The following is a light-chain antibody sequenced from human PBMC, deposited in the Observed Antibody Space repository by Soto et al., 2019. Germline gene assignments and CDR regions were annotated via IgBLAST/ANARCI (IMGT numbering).Light chain of an antibody. CDR1: SSNNGSNA. CDR3: AAWDDNLKGVM. V-gene: IGLV1-44*01. J-gene: IGLJ3*02. CDR2: RDS. Sequence: QSVLTQPPSASGTPGQRVTLSCSGSSSNNGSNAVNWYQQFPGTAPKLLFFRDSQRPSGVPDRFSGSKSGTSAALAISGLKSEAEADYYCAAWDDNLKGVMFGGGTKVTVL.